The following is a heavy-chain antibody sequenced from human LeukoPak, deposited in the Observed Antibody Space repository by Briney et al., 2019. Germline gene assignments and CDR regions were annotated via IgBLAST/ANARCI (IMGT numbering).Heavy chain of an antibody. CDR1: GFTFSRYS. CDR2: ISTGSSYI. Sequence: PGGSLRLSCAASGFTFSRYSMNWVRQAAGRGLEWVSSISTGSSYIYYADSMKGRFTISRDNAKNSLYLQMDSLRVEDTAVYYCARARYNWNGYDAFDIWGQGTMVTVSS. D-gene: IGHD1-1*01. V-gene: IGHV3-21*01. CDR3: ARARYNWNGYDAFDI. J-gene: IGHJ3*02.